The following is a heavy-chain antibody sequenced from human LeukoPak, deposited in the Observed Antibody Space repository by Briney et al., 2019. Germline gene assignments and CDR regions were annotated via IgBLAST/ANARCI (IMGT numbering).Heavy chain of an antibody. D-gene: IGHD1-14*01. Sequence: SEALSLTCAVYGGSFMGYYWSGIRHPPGRGREWIGEINHSGSTNYNPSLKSRVTISVDTSKNQLSLKLSSVTAADTAVYYCARKPFYFDYWGQGTLVTVSS. V-gene: IGHV4-34*01. J-gene: IGHJ4*02. CDR2: INHSGST. CDR3: ARKPFYFDY. CDR1: GGSFMGYY.